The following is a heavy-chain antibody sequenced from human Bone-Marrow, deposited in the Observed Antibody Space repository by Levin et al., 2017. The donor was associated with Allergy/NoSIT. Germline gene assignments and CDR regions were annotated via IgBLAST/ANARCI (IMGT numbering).Heavy chain of an antibody. D-gene: IGHD2-15*01. CDR3: ARDELGSGGSCSP. Sequence: GESLKISCKASGYTFTGHYMHWVRQAPGQGLEWMGWINPNSGATNYAQRFQGRVTMTRDTSISTAYMELSRLRSDDTAVYYCARDELGSGGSCSPWGQGTPVTVSS. J-gene: IGHJ1*01. CDR2: INPNSGAT. V-gene: IGHV1-2*02. CDR1: GYTFTGHY.